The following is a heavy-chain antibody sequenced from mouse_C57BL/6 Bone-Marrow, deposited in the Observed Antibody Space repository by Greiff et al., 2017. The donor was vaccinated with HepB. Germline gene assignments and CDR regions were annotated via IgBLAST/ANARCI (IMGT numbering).Heavy chain of an antibody. Sequence: VQLQQPGAELVRPGSSVKLSCKASGYTFTSYWMDWVKQRPGQGLEWIGSIYPSDSETHYNQKFKDKATLTVDKSSSTAYMQLSSLTSEDSAVYYCARMNAMDYWGQGTSVTVSS. V-gene: IGHV1-61*01. CDR1: GYTFTSYW. J-gene: IGHJ4*01. CDR3: ARMNAMDY. CDR2: IYPSDSET.